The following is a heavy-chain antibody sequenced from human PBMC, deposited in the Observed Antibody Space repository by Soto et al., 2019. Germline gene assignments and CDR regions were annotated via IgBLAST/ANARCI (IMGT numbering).Heavy chain of an antibody. Sequence: QVQLQQWGAGLLKPSETLSLTCAVYGGSFSGYYWSWIRQPPGKGLEWIGEINHSGSTNYNPSLKSRVTISVDTSKNQFSLKLSSVTAADTAVYYCARGSKGATPEGYLDYWGQGTLVTVSS. CDR3: ARGSKGATPEGYLDY. V-gene: IGHV4-34*01. D-gene: IGHD2-15*01. CDR1: GGSFSGYY. J-gene: IGHJ4*02. CDR2: INHSGST.